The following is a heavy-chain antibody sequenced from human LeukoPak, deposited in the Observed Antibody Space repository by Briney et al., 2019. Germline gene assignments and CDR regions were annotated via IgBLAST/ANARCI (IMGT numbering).Heavy chain of an antibody. V-gene: IGHV1-18*01. CDR3: ACIYDFWSGYPTNWFDP. D-gene: IGHD3-3*01. CDR1: GGTFSSYG. CDR2: ISAYNGNT. J-gene: IGHJ5*02. Sequence: ASVKVSCKASGGTFSSYGISWVRQAPGQGLEWMGWISAYNGNTNYAQKLQGRVTMTTDTSTSTAYMELRSLRSDDTAVYYCACIYDFWSGYPTNWFDPWGQGTLVTVSS.